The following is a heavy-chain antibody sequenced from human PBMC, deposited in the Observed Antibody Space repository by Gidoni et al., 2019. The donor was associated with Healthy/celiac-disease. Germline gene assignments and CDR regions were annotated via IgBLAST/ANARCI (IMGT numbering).Heavy chain of an antibody. CDR2: INPSGGST. J-gene: IGHJ6*03. CDR1: GYPFTSYY. CDR3: ARDPNLCSSTSCYEGPRGYYYYMDV. D-gene: IGHD2-2*01. Sequence: QVQLVQSGAEVKKPGASVKVSCKASGYPFTSYYMPWVRQAPGQGLEWMGIINPSGGSTSYAQKFQGRVTMTRDTSTSTVYMELSSLRSEDTAVYYCARDPNLCSSTSCYEGPRGYYYYMDVWGKGTTVTVSS. V-gene: IGHV1-46*01.